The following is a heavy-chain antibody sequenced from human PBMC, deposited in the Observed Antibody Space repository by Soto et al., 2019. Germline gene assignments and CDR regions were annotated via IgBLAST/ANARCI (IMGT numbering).Heavy chain of an antibody. CDR1: QFTFSDSA. V-gene: IGHV3-73*02. Sequence: EVQLVESGGGLVQPGGSLKLSCAAFQFTFSDSAKQWVRQASGKGLEWVGRIRSKVNTYATAYAASVKGRFTISRDDSMNTTYLQMNSLKTEAMAVYYCTRRRDWTAMDPLDYWGQGTLVTVSS. CDR3: TRRRDWTAMDPLDY. CDR2: IRSKVNTYAT. J-gene: IGHJ4*02. D-gene: IGHD5-18*01.